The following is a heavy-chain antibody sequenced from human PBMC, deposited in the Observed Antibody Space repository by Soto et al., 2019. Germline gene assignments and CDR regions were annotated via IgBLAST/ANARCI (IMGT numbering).Heavy chain of an antibody. CDR2: ISSGGTDT. J-gene: IGHJ5*02. CDR1: GFTLSTYW. V-gene: IGHV3-74*01. Sequence: EVQLVESGGGLVQPGGSLRLSCAASGFTLSTYWRHWVRQVPGKGLVWVSRISSGGTDTNYADSVKGRFTISRDSARNTLFLQMNYLTGEDTAVYYCARTFVDGMAGFGPWGQGTLVTVSS. D-gene: IGHD2-15*01. CDR3: ARTFVDGMAGFGP.